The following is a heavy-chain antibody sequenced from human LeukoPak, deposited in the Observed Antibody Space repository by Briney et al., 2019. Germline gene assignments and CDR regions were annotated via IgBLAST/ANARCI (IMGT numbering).Heavy chain of an antibody. CDR1: GFTVSSNY. D-gene: IGHD4-17*01. CDR2: IYSGGST. V-gene: IGHV3-53*01. CDR3: AGGLDYGDYSYYFDY. Sequence: GGSLRLSCATSGFTVSSNYMSWVRQAPGKGLEWVSIIYSGGSTYYADSVKGRFTISRDNSKNTLYLQMNSLRAEDTAVYYCAGGLDYGDYSYYFDYWAQGTLVTVSS. J-gene: IGHJ4*02.